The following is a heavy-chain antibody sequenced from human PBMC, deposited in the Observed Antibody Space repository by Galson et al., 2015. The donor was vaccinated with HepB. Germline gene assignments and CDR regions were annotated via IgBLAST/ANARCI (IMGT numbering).Heavy chain of an antibody. V-gene: IGHV5-51*03. CDR1: GHSFTDYW. Sequence: QSGAEVKKPGESLRISCKGSGHSFTDYWIGWVRQMPGEGLEWMGIISPDASDIRYRPSFQGQVTISADKSIITAYLQWSSLKASDTAIYYCASGPLGSRDSFDIWGQGTMVTVSS. D-gene: IGHD1-26*01. CDR2: ISPDASDI. CDR3: ASGPLGSRDSFDI. J-gene: IGHJ3*02.